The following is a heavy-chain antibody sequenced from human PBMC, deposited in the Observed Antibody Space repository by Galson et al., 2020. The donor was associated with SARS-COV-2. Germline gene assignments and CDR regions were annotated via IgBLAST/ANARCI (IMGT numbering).Heavy chain of an antibody. D-gene: IGHD3-10*01. J-gene: IGHJ4*02. Sequence: SETLSLTCAVSGGSISGTSYYWSWIRQPAGKGLEWIGRIHSSGSTNYNPSLKSRVTISIDTTQNQFSLRLSSVTAADTAIYYCASGPVAGSGEWGQGTLVTVSS. V-gene: IGHV4-61*02. CDR1: GGSISGTSYY. CDR3: ASGPVAGSGE. CDR2: IHSSGST.